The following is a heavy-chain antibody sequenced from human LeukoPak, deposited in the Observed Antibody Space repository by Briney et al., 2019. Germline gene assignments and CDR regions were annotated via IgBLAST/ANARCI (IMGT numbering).Heavy chain of an antibody. Sequence: KPSETLSLTCAVYGGSFSGYYWSWIRQPPGKGLEWIGEINHSGSTNYNPSLKSRVTISVDTSKNQFSLKLSSVTAADTAVYYCARYIRTIFGVVTYAFDIWGQGTMVTVSS. J-gene: IGHJ3*02. CDR1: GGSFSGYY. D-gene: IGHD3-3*01. CDR3: ARYIRTIFGVVTYAFDI. CDR2: INHSGST. V-gene: IGHV4-34*01.